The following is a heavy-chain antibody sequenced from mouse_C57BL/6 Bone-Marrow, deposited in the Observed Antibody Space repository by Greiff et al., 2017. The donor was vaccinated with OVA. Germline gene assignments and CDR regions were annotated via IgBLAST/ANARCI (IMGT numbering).Heavy chain of an antibody. D-gene: IGHD1-1*01. V-gene: IGHV1-81*01. CDR1: GYTFTSYG. J-gene: IGHJ3*01. CDR3: ARWGNYYGSSPWFAY. CDR2: IYPRSGNT. Sequence: VQLVESGAELARPGASVKLSCKASGYTFTSYGISWVKQRTGQGLEWIGEIYPRSGNTYYNEKFKGKATLTADKSSSTAYMELRSLTSEDSAVYFCARWGNYYGSSPWFAYWGQGTLVTVSA.